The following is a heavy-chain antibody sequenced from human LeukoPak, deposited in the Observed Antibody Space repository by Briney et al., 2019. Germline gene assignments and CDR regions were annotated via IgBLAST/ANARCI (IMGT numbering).Heavy chain of an antibody. Sequence: SVKVSCKASGGNFSSYAISWVRQAPGQGLEWMGGIIPIFGTANYAQKFQGRVTITADKSTSTAYMELSSLRSEDTAVYYCARGSFDGSGNPNAFDIWGQGTMVTVSS. CDR2: IIPIFGTA. CDR3: ARGSFDGSGNPNAFDI. D-gene: IGHD3-10*01. J-gene: IGHJ3*02. V-gene: IGHV1-69*06. CDR1: GGNFSSYA.